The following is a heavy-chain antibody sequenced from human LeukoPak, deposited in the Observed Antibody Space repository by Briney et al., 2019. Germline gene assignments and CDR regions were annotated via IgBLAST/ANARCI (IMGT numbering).Heavy chain of an antibody. V-gene: IGHV3-30*18. CDR3: AKDRSQQQLFWTFDP. D-gene: IGHD6-13*01. CDR2: ISYDGSNK. J-gene: IGHJ5*02. CDR1: GLIVSNYW. Sequence: QSGGSLRLSCAASGLIVSNYWMSWVRQAPGKGLEWVAVISYDGSNKYYADSVKGRFTISRDNSKNTLYLQMNSLRAEDTAVYYRAKDRSQQQLFWTFDPWGQGTLVTVSS.